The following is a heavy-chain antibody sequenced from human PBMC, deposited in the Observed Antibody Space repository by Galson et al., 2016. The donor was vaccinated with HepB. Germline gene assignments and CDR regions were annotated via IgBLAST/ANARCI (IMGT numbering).Heavy chain of an antibody. V-gene: IGHV3-33*01. D-gene: IGHD2-21*01. CDR1: GFTFFTYG. J-gene: IGHJ6*03. CDR2: IWYDGSNK. CDR3: ARGGKYCGGDCYYYIDV. Sequence: SLRLSCAASGFTFFTYGMHWVRQAPGKGLEWVAVIWYDGSNKYCSDSVKGRFTISRDNSKNTLYPQMNSLRAEDTAVYYCARGGKYCGGDCYYYIDVWGKGTTVTVSS.